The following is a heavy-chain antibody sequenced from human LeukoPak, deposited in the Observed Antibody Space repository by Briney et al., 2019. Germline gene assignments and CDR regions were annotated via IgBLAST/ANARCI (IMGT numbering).Heavy chain of an antibody. D-gene: IGHD3-10*02. Sequence: PGGSLRLSCVASGFILSRYGMHWVRQAPGKGLEWVAFIRSDGTNQYYGDSVKGRFTISRDNAKNSLYLQMNSLRAEDTAVYYCAELGITMIGGVWGKGTTVTISS. J-gene: IGHJ6*04. CDR1: GFILSRYG. CDR2: IRSDGTNQ. CDR3: AELGITMIGGV. V-gene: IGHV3-30*02.